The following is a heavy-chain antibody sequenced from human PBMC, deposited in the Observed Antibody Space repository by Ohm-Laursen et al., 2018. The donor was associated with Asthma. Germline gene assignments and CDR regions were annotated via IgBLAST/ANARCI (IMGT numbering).Heavy chain of an antibody. V-gene: IGHV4-31*03. Sequence: SDTLSLTCTVSGDSVSSGTHYWSWIRQPPGKGLEWIGYIYYSGSTYYNPSLKSRVTISVDTSKNQFSLKLSSVTAADTAVYYCARDLVRSGYPPYYYYGMDVWGQGTTVTVSS. CDR1: GDSVSSGTHY. D-gene: IGHD3-3*01. CDR2: IYYSGST. J-gene: IGHJ6*02. CDR3: ARDLVRSGYPPYYYYGMDV.